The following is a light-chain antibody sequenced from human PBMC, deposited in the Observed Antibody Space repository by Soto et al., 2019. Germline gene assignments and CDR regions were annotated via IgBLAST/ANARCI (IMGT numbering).Light chain of an antibody. CDR1: QSGSSN. CDR2: GAS. Sequence: EIVMTQSPATLSVSPGERATLSCRSSQSGSSNLAWYQQKPGQAPRLLIYGASTRATGIPARFSGSGSGTDFTLTISRLEPEDFATYYCQQYNSYSSITFGQGTRLEIK. J-gene: IGKJ5*01. V-gene: IGKV3-15*01. CDR3: QQYNSYSSIT.